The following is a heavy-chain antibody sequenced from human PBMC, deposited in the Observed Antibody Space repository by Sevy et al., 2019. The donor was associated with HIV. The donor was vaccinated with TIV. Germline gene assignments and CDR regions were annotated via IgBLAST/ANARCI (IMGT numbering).Heavy chain of an antibody. D-gene: IGHD2-21*01. V-gene: IGHV3-48*01. CDR1: GFLFSNYD. CDR3: AKLTEVVVVIAKYYFDY. J-gene: IGHJ4*02. CDR2: ITRDSNVI. Sequence: GGSLRLSCEASGFLFSNYDMNWVRQAPGRGLEWVSFITRDSNVIYYADSVDGRFTISRDNAKNSLYLQMNSLRAEDTAVYYCAKLTEVVVVIAKYYFDYWGQGTLVTVSS.